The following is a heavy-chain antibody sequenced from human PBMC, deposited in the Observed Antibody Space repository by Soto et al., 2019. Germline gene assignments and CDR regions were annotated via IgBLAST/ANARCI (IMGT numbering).Heavy chain of an antibody. J-gene: IGHJ6*02. CDR3: ARDGKLHYYDSRGEGGMDV. CDR2: IIPIFGTA. Sequence: QVQLVQSGAEVKKPGSSVKVSCKASGGTFSSYAISWVRQAPGQGLEWMGGIIPIFGTANYAQKFQGRVTITADESTSTAYMEQSSLRSEDTAVYYCARDGKLHYYDSRGEGGMDVWGQGTTVTVSS. CDR1: GGTFSSYA. V-gene: IGHV1-69*01. D-gene: IGHD3-22*01.